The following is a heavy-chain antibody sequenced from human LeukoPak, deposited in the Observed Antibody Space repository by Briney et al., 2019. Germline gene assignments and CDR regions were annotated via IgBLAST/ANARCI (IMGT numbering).Heavy chain of an antibody. D-gene: IGHD2-2*01. CDR1: GGSFSGYY. V-gene: IGHV4-31*11. CDR3: ARDIVVVPAAQNYYYYYGMDV. J-gene: IGHJ6*02. CDR2: IYYSGST. Sequence: PSETLSLTCAVYGGSFSGYYWSWIRQHPGKGLEWIGYIYYSGSTYYNPSLKSRVTISVDTSKNQFSLKLSSVTAADTAVYYCARDIVVVPAAQNYYYYYGMDVWGQGTTVTVSS.